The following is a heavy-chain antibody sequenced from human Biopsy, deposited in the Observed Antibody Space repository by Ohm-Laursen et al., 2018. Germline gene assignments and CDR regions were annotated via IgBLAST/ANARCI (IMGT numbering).Heavy chain of an antibody. J-gene: IGHJ4*02. V-gene: IGHV3-74*01. CDR1: GFTFSSSW. CDR3: AKAGRGYIDY. Sequence: GSLRLSCAASGFTFSSSWMHWVRQAPGKELEWVSRFNSDGTDTTYADSVKGRFTISRDNAKNTLYLQMNSLRVEDTAVYYCAKAGRGYIDYWGQGTLVIVSS. D-gene: IGHD5-18*01. CDR2: FNSDGTDT.